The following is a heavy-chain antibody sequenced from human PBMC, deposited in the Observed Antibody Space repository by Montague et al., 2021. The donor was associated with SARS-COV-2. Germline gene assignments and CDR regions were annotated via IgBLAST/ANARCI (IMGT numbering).Heavy chain of an antibody. CDR3: AKDPGYTGYEGYFDS. J-gene: IGHJ4*02. CDR1: GFRFDYHA. CDR2: ISWNSERI. Sequence: SLRLSCAASGFRFDYHAMQWVRQVPGKGLEWVAGISWNSERIGYADFVKGRFTISRDNTKNTLFLQMNSLRLEDSAFYYCAKDPGYTGYEGYFDSWGQGILVTVS. V-gene: IGHV3-9*01. D-gene: IGHD5-12*01.